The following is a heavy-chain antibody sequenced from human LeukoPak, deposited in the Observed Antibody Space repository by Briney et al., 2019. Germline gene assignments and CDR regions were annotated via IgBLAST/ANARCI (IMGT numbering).Heavy chain of an antibody. CDR2: IYYSGST. CDR3: ARAQYYDSSVYSENNWFDP. CDR1: GGSISSGGYS. Sequence: SEILSLTCAVSGGSISSGGYSWSWIRQPPGKGLEWIGYIYYSGSTYYNPSLKSRVTISVDTSKNQFSLKLSSVTAADTAVYYCARAQYYDSSVYSENNWFDPWGQGTLVTVSS. D-gene: IGHD3-22*01. J-gene: IGHJ5*02. V-gene: IGHV4-30-4*07.